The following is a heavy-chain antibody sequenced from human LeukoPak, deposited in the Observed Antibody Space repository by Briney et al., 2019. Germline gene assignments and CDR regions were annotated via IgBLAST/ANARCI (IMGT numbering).Heavy chain of an antibody. V-gene: IGHV3-23*01. CDR2: ISGSGGST. J-gene: IGHJ6*02. D-gene: IGHD1-1*01. Sequence: PGGSLRLSCAASGFIFSNYAMSWVRQAPGKGLEWVSAISGSGGSTYYADSVEGRFTISRDNSKNTLYLQMNSLRAEDTAVYYCAKDDDYYYYYGMDVWGQGTTVTVSS. CDR3: AKDDDYYYYYGMDV. CDR1: GFIFSNYA.